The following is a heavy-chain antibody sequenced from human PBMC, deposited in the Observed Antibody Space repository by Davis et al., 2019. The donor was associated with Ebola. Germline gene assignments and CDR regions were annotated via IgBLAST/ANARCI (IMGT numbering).Heavy chain of an antibody. CDR3: ARDRDYSSSQHCFEP. V-gene: IGHV4-4*02. CDR2: IYHGGYS. D-gene: IGHD6-13*01. J-gene: IGHJ5*02. Sequence: SCAASGFTVSSAWMNWVRQPPGKGLEWIGEIYHGGYSNYNPSLKSRVTISLDKSKNEFSLKLTSVTAADTAVYYCARDRDYSSSQHCFEPWGLGTLVTVSS. CDR1: GFTVSSAW.